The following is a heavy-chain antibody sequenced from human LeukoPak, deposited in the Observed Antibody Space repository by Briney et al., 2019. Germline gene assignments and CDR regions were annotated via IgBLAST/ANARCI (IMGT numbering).Heavy chain of an antibody. J-gene: IGHJ6*02. CDR2: INPNSGGT. Sequence: GASVKVSCTASGYTFTGYYMHWVRQAPGQGLEWMGWINPNSGGTNYAQKFQGRVTMTRDTSISTAYMELSRLRSDDTAVYYCARDLGNYYYDSSGYYVYYGMDVWGQGTTVTVSS. D-gene: IGHD3-22*01. CDR3: ARDLGNYYYDSSGYYVYYGMDV. CDR1: GYTFTGYY. V-gene: IGHV1-2*02.